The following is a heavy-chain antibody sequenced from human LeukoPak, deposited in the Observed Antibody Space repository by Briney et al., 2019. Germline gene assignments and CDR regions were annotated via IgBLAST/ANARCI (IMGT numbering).Heavy chain of an antibody. CDR3: ARRGESSGYAQDY. J-gene: IGHJ4*02. V-gene: IGHV3-21*01. CDR2: ISISSSYR. CDR1: GFTFSSYS. Sequence: PGGSLRLSCAASGFTFSSYSMNWVRQAPGKGLEWVSSISISSSYRYYADSVKGRFTISRDNAKNSLYLQMNSLRAEDTAVYYCARRGESSGYAQDYWGQGTLVTVSS. D-gene: IGHD3-22*01.